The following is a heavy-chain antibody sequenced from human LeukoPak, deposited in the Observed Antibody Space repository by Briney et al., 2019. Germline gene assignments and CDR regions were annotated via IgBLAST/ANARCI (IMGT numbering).Heavy chain of an antibody. CDR1: GGSFSGYY. CDR3: ARGEYNWNY. V-gene: IGHV4-34*01. CDR2: INHSGST. J-gene: IGHJ4*02. Sequence: SETLSLTCAVYGGSFSGYYWSWIRQPPGKGLEWIGEINHSGSTNYNPSLKSRVTISVETSKNQFSLKLSSVTAADTAVYYCARGEYNWNYWGQGTLVTVSS. D-gene: IGHD1-20*01.